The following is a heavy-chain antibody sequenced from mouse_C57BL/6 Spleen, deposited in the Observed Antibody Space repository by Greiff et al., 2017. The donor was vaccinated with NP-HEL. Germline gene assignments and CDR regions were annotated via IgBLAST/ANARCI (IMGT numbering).Heavy chain of an antibody. Sequence: EVQLQQSGPGLVKPSPSLSLTCSVTGYSITSGYYWNWIRQFPGNKLEWMGYISYDGSNNYNPSLKNRISITRDTSKNQSFLKLNAVTTEDTATYYCAREEGQLRHYFDYWGQGTTLTVSS. CDR3: AREEGQLRHYFDY. CDR1: GYSITSGYY. CDR2: ISYDGSN. J-gene: IGHJ2*01. D-gene: IGHD3-2*02. V-gene: IGHV3-6*01.